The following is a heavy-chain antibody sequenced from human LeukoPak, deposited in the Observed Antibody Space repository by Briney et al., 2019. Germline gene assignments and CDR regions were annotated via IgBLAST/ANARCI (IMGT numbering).Heavy chain of an antibody. CDR1: GFTFSSYS. D-gene: IGHD2-15*01. CDR2: ISSSSITI. CDR3: ARDRGGSYSAIDY. Sequence: GGSLRLSCAASGFTFSSYSLNWVRQAPGKGLEWVSFISSSSITIYYADSVKGRFTISRDNAEKSLYLQMNSLRAEDTAVYYCARDRGGSYSAIDYWGQGTLVNVSS. J-gene: IGHJ4*02. V-gene: IGHV3-48*04.